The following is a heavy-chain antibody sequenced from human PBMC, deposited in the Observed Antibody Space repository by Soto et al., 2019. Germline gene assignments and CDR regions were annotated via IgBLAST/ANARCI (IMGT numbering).Heavy chain of an antibody. CDR1: GGSISRGAFH. CDR3: ARRPRSGYPYYFGY. D-gene: IGHD3-22*01. J-gene: IGHJ4*02. CDR2: INHSGST. V-gene: IGHV4-34*01. Sequence: PSETLSLTCTVSGGSISRGAFHWTWIRQHPGKGLEWIGEINHSGSTNYNPSLKSRVTISVDTSKNQFSLKLSSVTAADTAVYYCARRPRSGYPYYFGYWGQGTLVTVSS.